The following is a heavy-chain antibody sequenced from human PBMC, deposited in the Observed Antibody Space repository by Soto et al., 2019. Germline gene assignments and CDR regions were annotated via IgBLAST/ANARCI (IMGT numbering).Heavy chain of an antibody. J-gene: IGHJ6*03. CDR2: IYSGGST. CDR3: AKGGRNTTIYYYYYYMDV. CDR1: GFTVSSNY. D-gene: IGHD3-22*01. Sequence: GGSLRLSCAASGFTVSSNYMSWVRQAPGKGLEWVSVIYSGGSTYYADSVKGRFTISRHNSKNTLYLQMNSPRAEDTAVYYCAKGGRNTTIYYYYYYMDVWGKGTTVTVSS. V-gene: IGHV3-53*01.